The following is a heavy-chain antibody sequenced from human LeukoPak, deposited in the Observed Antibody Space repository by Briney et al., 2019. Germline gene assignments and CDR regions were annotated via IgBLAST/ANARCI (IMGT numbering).Heavy chain of an antibody. CDR3: ARREGYCSGGTCYFDS. Sequence: GGSLRLSCATSGFTFPTYWMHWVRQAPGKGLVWVSRINSDGSRTDYADSVKGRFTVSRDNAKNTLYLQMNSLRAEDTAVYYCARREGYCSGGTCYFDSWGQGTLVTVSS. J-gene: IGHJ4*02. CDR1: GFTFPTYW. D-gene: IGHD2-15*01. V-gene: IGHV3-74*01. CDR2: INSDGSRT.